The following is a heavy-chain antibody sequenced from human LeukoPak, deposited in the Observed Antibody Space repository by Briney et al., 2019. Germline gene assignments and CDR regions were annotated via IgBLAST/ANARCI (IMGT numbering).Heavy chain of an antibody. J-gene: IGHJ4*02. V-gene: IGHV3-23*01. CDR3: ATEIRPNDY. Sequence: PGRSLRLSCAASGFTFSSYAMYWVRQAPGKGLEWVSSISISGGSTYYADSVKGRFTISRDNSKNTLYLQMTSLRPEDTGVYYCATEIRPNDYWGQGTLVTVSS. CDR1: GFTFSSYA. CDR2: ISISGGST. D-gene: IGHD4-17*01.